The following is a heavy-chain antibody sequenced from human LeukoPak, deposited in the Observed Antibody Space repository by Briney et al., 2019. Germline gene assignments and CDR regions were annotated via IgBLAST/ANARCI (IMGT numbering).Heavy chain of an antibody. CDR3: AREVGAAGFDY. CDR2: IYFSGAT. CDR1: GGSVSSSSYF. D-gene: IGHD6-13*01. J-gene: IGHJ4*02. V-gene: IGHV4-39*07. Sequence: PSETLSLTCTVSGGSVSSSSYFWGWTRQSPGKGLEWIGNIYFSGATYYNPSLASRVTISVDTSKNQFSLKVNSVTAADTAVYYCAREVGAAGFDYWGQGTLVTVSS.